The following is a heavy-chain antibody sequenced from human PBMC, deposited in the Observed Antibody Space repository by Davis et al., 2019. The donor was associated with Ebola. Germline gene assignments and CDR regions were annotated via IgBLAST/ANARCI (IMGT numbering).Heavy chain of an antibody. CDR3: AKDRRYGGTAS. CDR1: GFTFSSYS. D-gene: IGHD4-23*01. Sequence: GESLKISCAASGFTFSSYSMNWVRQAPGKGLEWVSAISGSGGSTYYADSVKGRFTISRDNSKNTLYLQMNSLRAEDTAVYYCAKDRRYGGTASWGQGTLVTVSS. V-gene: IGHV3-23*01. J-gene: IGHJ4*02. CDR2: ISGSGGST.